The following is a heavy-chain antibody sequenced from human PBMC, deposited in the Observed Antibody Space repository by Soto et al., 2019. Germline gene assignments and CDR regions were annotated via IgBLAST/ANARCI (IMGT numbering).Heavy chain of an antibody. CDR2: FDPEDGET. CDR3: ASHTKMSPDAFDI. V-gene: IGHV1-24*01. CDR1: GYTLTELS. Sequence: GASVKVSCKVSGYTLTELSMHWVRQAPGKGLEWMGGFDPEDGETIYAQKFQGRVTMTEDTSTDTAYMELSSLRSEDTAMYYCASHTKMSPDAFDIWGQGTMVTVSS. J-gene: IGHJ3*02.